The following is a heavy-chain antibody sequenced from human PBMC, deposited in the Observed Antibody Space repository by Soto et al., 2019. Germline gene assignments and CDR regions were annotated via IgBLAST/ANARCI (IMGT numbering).Heavy chain of an antibody. V-gene: IGHV1-69*12. CDR2: IIPILVTT. CDR3: SRYSYGTAKYYYGIDV. D-gene: IGHD5-18*01. Sequence: QVQLVQSGAEVKKPGSSVKVSCKASGGTFSSYAISWVRQTPGQGLEWMGGIIPILVTTDYAQKFQSRVTIIADECTSTAYMALISLRSEDTAVYYCSRYSYGTAKYYYGIDVWGQGTTVTVSS. CDR1: GGTFSSYA. J-gene: IGHJ6*02.